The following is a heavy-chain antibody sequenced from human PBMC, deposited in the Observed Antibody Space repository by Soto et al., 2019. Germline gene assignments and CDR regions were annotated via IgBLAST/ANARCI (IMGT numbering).Heavy chain of an antibody. D-gene: IGHD3-16*01. J-gene: IGHJ5*02. CDR2: ISAYNGNT. V-gene: IGHV1-18*04. CDR3: ARDGGLRFDP. CDR1: GGTFSSYT. Sequence: GASVKVSCKASGGTFSSYTINWVRQAPGQGLEWMGWISAYNGNTNYAQKLQGRVTMTTDTSTSTAYMELRSLRSDDTAVYYCARDGGLRFDPWGQGTLVTVSS.